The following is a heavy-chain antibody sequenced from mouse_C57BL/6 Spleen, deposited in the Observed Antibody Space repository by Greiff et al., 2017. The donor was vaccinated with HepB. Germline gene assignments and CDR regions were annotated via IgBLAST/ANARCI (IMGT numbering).Heavy chain of an antibody. CDR3: ARHGRDAMDY. V-gene: IGHV5-6*01. CDR2: ISSGGSYT. CDR1: GFTFSSYG. J-gene: IGHJ4*01. Sequence: EVQVVESGGDLVKPGGSLKLSCAASGFTFSSYGMSWVRQTPDKRLEWVATISSGGSYTYYPDSVKGRFTISRDNAKNTLYLQMSSLKSEDAAMYYCARHGRDAMDYWGQGTSVTVSS.